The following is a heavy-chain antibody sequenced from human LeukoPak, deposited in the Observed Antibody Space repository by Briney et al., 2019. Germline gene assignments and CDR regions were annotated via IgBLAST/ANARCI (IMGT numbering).Heavy chain of an antibody. CDR2: IYTSGST. D-gene: IGHD1-26*01. V-gene: IGHV4-61*02. J-gene: IGHJ3*02. CDR1: GGSISSGSYY. CDR3: ARDPGGPI. Sequence: PSETLSLTCTVPGGSISSGSYYWSWIRQPAGKGLEWIGRIYTSGSTNDTPSLKSRVTISVDTSKNQFSLKLRSVTAADTAVYDCARDPGGPIWGQGTMVTVSS.